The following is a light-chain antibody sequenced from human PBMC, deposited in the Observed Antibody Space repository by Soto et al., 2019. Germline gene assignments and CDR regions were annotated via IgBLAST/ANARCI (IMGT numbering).Light chain of an antibody. Sequence: VLPQSPDTLSLSPGDRATLSCRASQSVRSTFLAWYQQKPGQAPRLLIYDASNRAAGIPERFSGSASGTEFTLTISRLEPDDSAVYYCQQYHDSPMNTFGQGNKRQIK. J-gene: IGKJ2*01. CDR3: QQYHDSPMNT. CDR1: QSVRSTF. V-gene: IGKV3-20*01. CDR2: DAS.